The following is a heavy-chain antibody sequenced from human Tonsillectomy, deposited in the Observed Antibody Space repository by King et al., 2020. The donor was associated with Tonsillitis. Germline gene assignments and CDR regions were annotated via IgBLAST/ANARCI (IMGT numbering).Heavy chain of an antibody. CDR3: AKDEPAYYDYVWGSYRPNHYFDY. V-gene: IGHV3-30*18. D-gene: IGHD3-16*01. CDR2: ISHDGSNK. J-gene: IGHJ4*02. Sequence: VQLVESGGGVVQPGRSLRLSCAASGFTLSSYGMHWGRQAPGKGLEWVAVISHDGSNKYHADSVKGRFTISRENSKITLYLQMNSLGAEDTAVYYCAKDEPAYYDYVWGSYRPNHYFDYWGQGTLVTVSS. CDR1: GFTLSSYG.